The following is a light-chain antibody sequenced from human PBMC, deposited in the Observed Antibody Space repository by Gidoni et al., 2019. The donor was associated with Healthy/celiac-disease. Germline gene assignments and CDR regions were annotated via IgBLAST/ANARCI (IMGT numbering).Light chain of an antibody. Sequence: EIVLTQSPATLSLSPGERATLSCRASQSVSSYLAWYQQKPGQAPRLLIYDASSGSGTDVTLTISSLEPEDFAVYYCQQRSNWPLTFGGGTKVEIK. CDR1: QSVSSY. J-gene: IGKJ4*01. CDR3: QQRSNWPLT. CDR2: DAS. V-gene: IGKV3-11*01.